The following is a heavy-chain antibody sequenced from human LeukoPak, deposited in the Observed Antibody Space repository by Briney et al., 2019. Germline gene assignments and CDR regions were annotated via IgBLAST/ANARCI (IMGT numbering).Heavy chain of an antibody. CDR2: IKKDGSEK. D-gene: IGHD2/OR15-2a*01. Sequence: GGSLRLSCAASGFTFSNYWMNWVRQAPGKGPEWVAIIKKDGSEKYYVDSVKGRFTISRDNAKNSLYLQMNSLRADDTAVYFCAGGAGFLIDYWGQGALVTVSS. CDR3: AGGAGFLIDY. J-gene: IGHJ4*02. V-gene: IGHV3-7*01. CDR1: GFTFSNYW.